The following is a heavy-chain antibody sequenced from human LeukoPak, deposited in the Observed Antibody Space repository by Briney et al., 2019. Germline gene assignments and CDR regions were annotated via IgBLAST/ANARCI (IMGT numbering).Heavy chain of an antibody. Sequence: SQTLSLTCTVSGGSISSGSYYWSWIRQPAGKGLEWIGRIYTSGSTNYNPSLKSRVTISVDTSKNQFSLKLSSVTAADTAVYYCARGVRYCSSTSCSTYYYYMDVWGKGTTVTVSS. CDR1: GGSISSGSYY. CDR2: IYTSGST. J-gene: IGHJ6*03. V-gene: IGHV4-61*02. CDR3: ARGVRYCSSTSCSTYYYYMDV. D-gene: IGHD2-2*01.